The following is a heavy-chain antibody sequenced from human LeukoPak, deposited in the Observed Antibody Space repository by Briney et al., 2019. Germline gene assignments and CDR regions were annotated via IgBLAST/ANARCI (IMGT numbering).Heavy chain of an antibody. CDR1: GFTFDDYA. CDR3: AAGYTSGLSAY. D-gene: IGHD6-19*01. J-gene: IGHJ4*02. Sequence: GGSLRLSCAASGFTFDDYAMHWVRQAPGKGLEWVSGINNSGSVGYADFVKGRFTISRDNAKNSVFLQMNSLRADDTAVYSCAAGYTSGLSAYWGQGTLVTVSS. CDR2: INNSGSV. V-gene: IGHV3-9*01.